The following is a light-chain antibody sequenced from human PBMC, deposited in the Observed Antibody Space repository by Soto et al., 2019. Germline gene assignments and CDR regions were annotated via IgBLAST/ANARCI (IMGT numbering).Light chain of an antibody. CDR1: QSISSW. V-gene: IGKV1-5*01. J-gene: IGKJ3*01. Sequence: DIQMTQSPSTLSASVGDRVTITCRASQSISSWLAWYQQKPGKAPKLLIYDASSLESGVPSRFSGSGSGTEFTLTISSRQPEDVAVYYCQKDNSAPLFTFGPGTKVDSK. CDR3: QKDNSAPLFT. CDR2: DAS.